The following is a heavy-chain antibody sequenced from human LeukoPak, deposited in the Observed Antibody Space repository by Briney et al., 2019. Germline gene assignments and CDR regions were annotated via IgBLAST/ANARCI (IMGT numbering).Heavy chain of an antibody. J-gene: IGHJ4*02. D-gene: IGHD1-26*01. CDR3: ARDYFGSPSALDY. CDR1: RFTFSDYY. V-gene: IGHV3-20*04. CDR2: INWNGGST. Sequence: GGSLRLSCAASRFTFSDYYMSWVRQAPGKGLEWVSGINWNGGSTGYADSVKGRFTISRDNAKNSLYLQMNSLRAEDTALYYCARDYFGSPSALDYWGQGTLVTVSS.